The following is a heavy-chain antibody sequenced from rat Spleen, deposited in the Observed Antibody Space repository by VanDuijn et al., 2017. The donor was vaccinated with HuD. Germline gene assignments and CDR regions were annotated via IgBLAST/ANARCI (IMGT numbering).Heavy chain of an antibody. CDR1: GFIFNSYY. V-gene: IGHV5-25*01. D-gene: IGHD2-5*01. CDR2: IFTGGGRT. Sequence: EVQLVESGGGLVQPGGSLKLSCAASGFIFNSYYMVWVRQAPTKGLEWVASIFTGGGRTYYRDSVKGRFTISRDNAKNTLYLEMDSLRSDDTAAYYCTRHTSFFDYWGQGVMVTVSS. CDR3: TRHTSFFDY. J-gene: IGHJ2*01.